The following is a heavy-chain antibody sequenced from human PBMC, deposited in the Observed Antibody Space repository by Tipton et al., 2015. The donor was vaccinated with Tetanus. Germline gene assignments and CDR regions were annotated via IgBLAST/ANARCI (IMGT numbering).Heavy chain of an antibody. CDR1: GGSISSGGYY. V-gene: IGHV4-31*03. Sequence: GLVKPSQTLSLTCTVSGGSISSGGYYWSWIRQHPGKGLEWIGDIYNSGSTYYNPSLKSRVTVLVDTTKNQFSLKLKSVTAADTAVYYCARDQARGARGWNYFGYWGQGSLVTVSS. CDR2: IYNSGST. D-gene: IGHD1-26*01. CDR3: ARDQARGARGWNYFGY. J-gene: IGHJ4*02.